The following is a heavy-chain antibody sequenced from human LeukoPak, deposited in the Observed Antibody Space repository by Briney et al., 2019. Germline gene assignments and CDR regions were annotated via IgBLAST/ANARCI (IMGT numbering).Heavy chain of an antibody. V-gene: IGHV3-23*01. CDR3: ARKGIGSSRYQNMDV. J-gene: IGHJ6*03. Sequence: PGGSLRLSCAASGFTFSSYAMSWVRQAPGKGPEWVSTISIDGGRTYYADSVKGRFTVSRDTSKNTLYLQMNSLRAEDTAVYYSARKGIGSSRYQNMDVWGKGTTVTVSS. CDR1: GFTFSSYA. D-gene: IGHD6-25*01. CDR2: ISIDGGRT.